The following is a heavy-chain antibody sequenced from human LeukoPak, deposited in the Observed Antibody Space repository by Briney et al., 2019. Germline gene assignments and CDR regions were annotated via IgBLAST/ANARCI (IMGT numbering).Heavy chain of an antibody. CDR2: INPNSGGT. CDR3: ARDRGAIGTYYFDY. Sequence: ASVKVSCKASEYTFSVYHIHWVRQAPGQGLEWMGWINPNSGGTNYAQKFQGRVTMTRDTSISTAYMELSKLRSDDTAVYYCARDRGAIGTYYFDYWGQGTLVTVSS. CDR1: EYTFSVYH. D-gene: IGHD3-10*01. V-gene: IGHV1-2*02. J-gene: IGHJ4*02.